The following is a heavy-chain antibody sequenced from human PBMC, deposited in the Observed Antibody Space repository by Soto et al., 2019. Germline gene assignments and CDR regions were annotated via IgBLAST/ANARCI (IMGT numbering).Heavy chain of an antibody. D-gene: IGHD6-13*01. CDR2: ISYDGSHK. CDR3: ASSTEPFAAAVKY. CDR1: RFIVTSYS. J-gene: IGHJ4*02. Sequence: SLRLCCASSRFIVTSYSIHSVPHASVNELEWVAVISYDGSHKYYADTAKGRFTIYRDNTMNSLNLQMNSLRAYDTAVYYCASSTEPFAAAVKYWGQGTLVTVSS. V-gene: IGHV3-30*03.